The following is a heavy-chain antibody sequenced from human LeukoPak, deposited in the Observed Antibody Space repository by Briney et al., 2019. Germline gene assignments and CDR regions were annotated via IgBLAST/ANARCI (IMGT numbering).Heavy chain of an antibody. V-gene: IGHV5-51*01. CDR3: ARAYDASWGAFGV. CDR2: IYPDESDT. CDR1: GYTFTNYW. Sequence: GGSLQISCKGSGYTFTNYWIGWVRQKPGKGLEWMGIIYPDESDTRYSPSCEGQVTISAAKSITTHSLQWNRLKASDTAMYCCARAYDASWGAFGVWGQGTMVTVSS. D-gene: IGHD4/OR15-4a*01. J-gene: IGHJ3*01.